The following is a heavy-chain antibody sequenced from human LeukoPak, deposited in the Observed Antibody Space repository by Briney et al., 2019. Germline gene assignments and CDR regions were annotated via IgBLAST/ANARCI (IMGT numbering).Heavy chain of an antibody. CDR1: GGSFSGYY. J-gene: IGHJ4*02. Sequence: PSETLSLTCAVYGGSFSGYYWSWIRQPPGKGLEWIGEINHSGSTNYNPSLKSRVTMSVDTSKNQFSLKLSSVTAADTAVYYCARGRMIVVVITLKNYFDYWGQGTLVTVSS. CDR3: ARGRMIVVVITLKNYFDY. CDR2: INHSGST. V-gene: IGHV4-34*01. D-gene: IGHD3-22*01.